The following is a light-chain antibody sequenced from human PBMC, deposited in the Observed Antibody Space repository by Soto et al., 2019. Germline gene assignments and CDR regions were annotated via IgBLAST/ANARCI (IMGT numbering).Light chain of an antibody. CDR1: TSDVAGYNF. Sequence: QSVLTQPRSVSGSPGQSVTTSCTGTTSDVAGYNFVSWYQQHPGKAPKLMIYDVSKRPSGVPDRFSGSKSGYTASLTISGLQAEDESDYYCSSYTSSSTYVFGTGTKVTVL. CDR2: DVS. V-gene: IGLV2-11*01. CDR3: SSYTSSSTYV. J-gene: IGLJ1*01.